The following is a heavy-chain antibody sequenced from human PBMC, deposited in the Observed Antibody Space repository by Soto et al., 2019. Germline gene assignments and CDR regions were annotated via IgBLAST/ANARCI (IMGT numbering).Heavy chain of an antibody. CDR1: GFAFSNVW. CDR2: IKGKTDGGAT. Sequence: EVQLVDSGGDLVKPGVSLRLSCAASGFAFSNVWMYWVRQAPGKGLECVGRIKGKTDGGATDYAAPVRGRFTISRDDSGHRLCLHMSSLKTEDTAVYYCVTSIAHAGAFDIWGQGTMVTFSS. CDR3: VTSIAHAGAFDI. J-gene: IGHJ3*02. D-gene: IGHD6-6*01. V-gene: IGHV3-15*01.